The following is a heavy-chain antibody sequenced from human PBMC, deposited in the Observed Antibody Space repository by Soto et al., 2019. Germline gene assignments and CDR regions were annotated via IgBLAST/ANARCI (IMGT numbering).Heavy chain of an antibody. Sequence: GGSLRLSCVASGFTFSSYAMSWVRQAPGKGLEWVSSMSGAGRSSYDADSVKGRFTISRDNSKNTLYLQMNNLRAEDTALYYCAKGPIFGVENIYDYWGQGTLVTVSS. J-gene: IGHJ4*02. D-gene: IGHD3-3*01. CDR1: GFTFSSYA. CDR2: MSGAGRSS. CDR3: AKGPIFGVENIYDY. V-gene: IGHV3-23*01.